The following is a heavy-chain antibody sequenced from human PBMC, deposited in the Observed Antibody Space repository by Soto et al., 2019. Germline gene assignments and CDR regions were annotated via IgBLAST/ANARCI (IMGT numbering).Heavy chain of an antibody. J-gene: IGHJ4*02. CDR2: ISGSGGST. CDR1: GFTFSSYA. V-gene: IGHV3-23*01. CDR3: AKDLAPAGPPGLFDY. Sequence: GGSLRLSCVASGFTFSSYAMSWVRQAPGKGLEWVSAISGSGGSTYYADSVKGRFTISRDNSKNTLYLQMNSLRAEDTAVYYCAKDLAPAGPPGLFDYWGQGTLVTVSS. D-gene: IGHD6-13*01.